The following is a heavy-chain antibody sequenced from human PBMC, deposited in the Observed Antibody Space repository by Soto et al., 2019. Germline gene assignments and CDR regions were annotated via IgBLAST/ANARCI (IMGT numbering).Heavy chain of an antibody. V-gene: IGHV1-46*01. CDR1: GYTFTSYY. CDR2: INPSGGST. Sequence: GASVKVSCKASGYTFTSYYMHWVRQAPGQGLEWMGIINPSGGSTSYAQKFQGRVTMTRDTSTSTVYMELSSLRSEDTAVYYCARALSGSAAGPTNYYYYGMDVWGQGTTVTVSS. D-gene: IGHD6-13*01. J-gene: IGHJ6*02. CDR3: ARALSGSAAGPTNYYYYGMDV.